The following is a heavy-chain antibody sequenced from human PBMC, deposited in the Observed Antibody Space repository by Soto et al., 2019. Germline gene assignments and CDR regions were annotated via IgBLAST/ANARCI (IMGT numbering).Heavy chain of an antibody. CDR3: AKDRTMARGVRAFDI. Sequence: EVQLLQSGGGLVQPGGSLRLSCAASGFAFGNYPMAWVRQTPGKGLAWISTISGTGGITDYEDSVKGRFTVSIDYSKDTVHLQMNSLRAEDTVVYYCAKDRTMARGVRAFDIWGQGTMVNISS. CDR2: ISGTGGIT. D-gene: IGHD3-10*01. V-gene: IGHV3-23*01. J-gene: IGHJ3*02. CDR1: GFAFGNYP.